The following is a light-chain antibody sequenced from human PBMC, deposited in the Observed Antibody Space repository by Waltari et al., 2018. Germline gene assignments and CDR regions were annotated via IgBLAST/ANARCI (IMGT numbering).Light chain of an antibody. Sequence: EIVLTQSPEFLSVTPKEKVTIPCRASQSIGSSVNWYQQKPDQSPKLLIKYASQSFSGVPSRFSGSGSGTDFTLTINGLEAEDAATYYCHQSTSLPFTFGGGTKVEI. CDR1: QSIGSS. CDR3: HQSTSLPFT. J-gene: IGKJ4*01. CDR2: YAS. V-gene: IGKV6-21*01.